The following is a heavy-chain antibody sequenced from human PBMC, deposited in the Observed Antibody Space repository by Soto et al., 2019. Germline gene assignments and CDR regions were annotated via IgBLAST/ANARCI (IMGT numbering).Heavy chain of an antibody. CDR2: ISYDGSNK. CDR1: GFTFSSYG. D-gene: IGHD3-3*01. V-gene: IGHV3-30*18. J-gene: IGHJ6*02. CDR3: AKDVLRFLEWLAFYGMDV. Sequence: QVQLVEAGGGVVQPGRSLRLSCAASGFTFSSYGMHWVRQATAKGLERVAVISYDGSNKYYADSVKGRFTISRDNSNTTLYLQMNSLRAEDTAVYYCAKDVLRFLEWLAFYGMDVWGQGTTVTVSS.